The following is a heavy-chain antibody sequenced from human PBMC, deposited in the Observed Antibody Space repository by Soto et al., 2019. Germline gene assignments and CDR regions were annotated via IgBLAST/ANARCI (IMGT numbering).Heavy chain of an antibody. D-gene: IGHD1-7*01. CDR3: ARSRTGTTYGGMDV. Sequence: EVQLVESGGDLVQPGGSLRLSCAASGFAVSSNYMTWVRQAPGKGLEWVSVIHSGGDTHYADSVRGRFTISRDNSKNALYLQMNSLRAEDTAVYYCARSRTGTTYGGMDVCGQGTTVTVSS. CDR2: IHSGGDT. CDR1: GFAVSSNY. J-gene: IGHJ6*02. V-gene: IGHV3-66*01.